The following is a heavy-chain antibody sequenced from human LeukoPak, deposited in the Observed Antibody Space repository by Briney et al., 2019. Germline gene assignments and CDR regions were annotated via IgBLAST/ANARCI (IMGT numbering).Heavy chain of an antibody. CDR1: GGSISSYY. CDR2: IYTSGST. V-gene: IGHV4-4*07. CDR3: ARDRIAAAGYYYGVDV. D-gene: IGHD6-13*01. Sequence: SETLSLTCTVSGGSISSYYWSWIRQPAGKGLEWIGRIYTSGSTNYDPSLKSRVTMSVDTSKNQFSLKLNSVTAADTAVYYCARDRIAAAGYYYGVDVWGQGTTVTVSS. J-gene: IGHJ6*02.